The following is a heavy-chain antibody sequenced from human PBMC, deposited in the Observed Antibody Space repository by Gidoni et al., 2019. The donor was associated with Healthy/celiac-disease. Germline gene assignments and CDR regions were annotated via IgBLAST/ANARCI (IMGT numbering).Heavy chain of an antibody. CDR2: INPSGGST. CDR3: ARDRSQIVVVPAAKGLGMDV. J-gene: IGHJ6*02. Sequence: FTSYYMHWVRQAPGQGLEWMGIINPSGGSTSYAQKFQGRVTMTRDTSTSTVYMELSSLRSEDTAVYYCARDRSQIVVVPAAKGLGMDVWGQGTTVTVSS. CDR1: FTSYY. D-gene: IGHD2-2*01. V-gene: IGHV1-46*01.